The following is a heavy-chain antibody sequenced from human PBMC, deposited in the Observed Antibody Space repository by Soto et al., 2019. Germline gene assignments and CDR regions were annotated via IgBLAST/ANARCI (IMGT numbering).Heavy chain of an antibody. J-gene: IGHJ6*02. CDR2: IYYSGST. CDR3: ARGYCSSTSCHLQGYYYYGMDV. Sequence: QVQLQESGPGLVKPSETLSLTCTVSGGSVSSGSYYWSWIRQPPGKGLEWIGYIYYSGSTNYNPSLNSRVTISLDTSKNQFSLKLSSVTAADTAVYYCARGYCSSTSCHLQGYYYYGMDVWGQGTTVTVSS. CDR1: GGSVSSGSYY. D-gene: IGHD2-2*01. V-gene: IGHV4-61*01.